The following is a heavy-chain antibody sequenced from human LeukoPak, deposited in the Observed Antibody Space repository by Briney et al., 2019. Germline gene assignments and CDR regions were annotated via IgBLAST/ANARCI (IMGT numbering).Heavy chain of an antibody. CDR1: GFTFSSYE. D-gene: IGHD4-17*01. Sequence: GGSLRLSCAASGFTFSSYEMNWVRQAPGKGLEWVSYISSSGSTIYYADSVKGRFTISRDNSKNTLYLQMNSLRAEDTAVYYCANLASTVTAYFDYWGQGTLVTVSS. CDR3: ANLASTVTAYFDY. J-gene: IGHJ4*02. CDR2: ISSSGSTI. V-gene: IGHV3-48*03.